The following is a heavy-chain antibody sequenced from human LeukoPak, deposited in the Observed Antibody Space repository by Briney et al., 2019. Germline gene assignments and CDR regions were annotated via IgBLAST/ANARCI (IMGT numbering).Heavy chain of an antibody. CDR1: GGSISGSSYY. CDR2: IYYSGST. D-gene: IGHD5-24*01. V-gene: IGHV4-39*01. CDR3: ARRKPRRRDGYIVDAFDI. J-gene: IGHJ3*02. Sequence: PSETLSLTCTVSGGSISGSSYYWGWIRQPPGKGLEWIGSIYYSGSTYYNPSLKSRVTISVDTSKNQFSLKLSSVTAADTAVYYCARRKPRRRDGYIVDAFDIWGQGTMVTVSS.